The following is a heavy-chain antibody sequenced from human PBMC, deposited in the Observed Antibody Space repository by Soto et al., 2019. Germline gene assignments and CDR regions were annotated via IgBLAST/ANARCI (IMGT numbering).Heavy chain of an antibody. J-gene: IGHJ3*02. CDR3: ARETGHDAFDI. V-gene: IGHV3-11*01. Sequence: QVQLVESGGGLVKPGGSLRLSCAASGFTFSDYYMSWIRQAPGKGLEWISYLNTSGTTIDYEDSVKGRFTISRHNAKNSLYLPMNSLRDEDTAVYYCARETGHDAFDIWGQGTMVTVSA. CDR2: LNTSGTTI. CDR1: GFTFSDYY.